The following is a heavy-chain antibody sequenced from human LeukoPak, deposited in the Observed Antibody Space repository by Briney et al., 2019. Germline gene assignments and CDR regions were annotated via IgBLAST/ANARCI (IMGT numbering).Heavy chain of an antibody. CDR2: IIPIFGTA. J-gene: IGHJ4*02. V-gene: IGHV1-69*01. D-gene: IGHD3-9*01. Sequence: GSSVKVSCKASGGTFSSYAISWVRQAPGQGLEWMGGIIPIFGTANYAQKFQGRVTITADESTSTAYMELSSLRSEDTAGYYCAREARYDQNFDYWGQGTLVTVSS. CDR1: GGTFSSYA. CDR3: AREARYDQNFDY.